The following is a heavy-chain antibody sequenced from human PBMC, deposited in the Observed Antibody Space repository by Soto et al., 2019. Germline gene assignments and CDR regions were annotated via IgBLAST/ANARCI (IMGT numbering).Heavy chain of an antibody. CDR3: ASTIPSAGYYSGMDV. D-gene: IGHD2-2*01. J-gene: IGHJ6*02. CDR1: GGSISSGGYY. V-gene: IGHV4-31*03. CDR2: ISYSGST. Sequence: QVQLQESGPGLVKPSQTLSLTCTVSGGSISSGGYYWSWLRQHPGKGLEWIGYISYSGSTYYNPSLKSRSTISVDTSKNQCSLKLSSVTAADTAVYYCASTIPSAGYYSGMDVWGQGTTVTVSS.